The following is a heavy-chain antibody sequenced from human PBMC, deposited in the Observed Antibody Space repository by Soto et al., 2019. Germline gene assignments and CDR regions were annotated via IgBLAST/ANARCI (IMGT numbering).Heavy chain of an antibody. CDR3: ARSTRFFDWLLYGLYFDY. Sequence: AESLRTSCKGSGYSFSTYWIVWVLQMPGKGLECMGIIYPGDSDTRYSPSFQGHVTISVDESTSTAYLHWSSLKASDTAMYYCARSTRFFDWLLYGLYFDYWGQGTLVTVSS. J-gene: IGHJ4*02. CDR1: GYSFSTYW. V-gene: IGHV5-51*01. D-gene: IGHD3-9*01. CDR2: IYPGDSDT.